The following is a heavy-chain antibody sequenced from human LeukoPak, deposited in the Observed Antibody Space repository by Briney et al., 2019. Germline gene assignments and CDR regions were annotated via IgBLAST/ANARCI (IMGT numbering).Heavy chain of an antibody. CDR3: AKGTGYYGSGILNAFDF. V-gene: IGHV3-33*08. D-gene: IGHD3-10*01. J-gene: IGHJ3*01. Sequence: GGSLRLSCAATGFTFSTYSMNWVRQAPGKGLEWVAVIWYDGSNKYYADSVKGRFTISRDNFKNTLDLQMNSLRAEDTAVYYCAKGTGYYGSGILNAFDFWGPGTMVTVSS. CDR2: IWYDGSNK. CDR1: GFTFSTYS.